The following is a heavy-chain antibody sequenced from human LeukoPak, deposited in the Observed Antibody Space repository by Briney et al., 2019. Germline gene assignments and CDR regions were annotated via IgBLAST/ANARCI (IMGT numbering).Heavy chain of an antibody. J-gene: IGHJ3*02. Sequence: ASVKVSCKASGYTFTSYGISWVRQAPGQGLEWMGWISAYNGNTNYAQKLQGRVTMTTDTSTSTAYMELRSLRSDDTAVYYCARQRASITMILVVITRNDAFDIWGQGTMVTVSS. CDR1: GYTFTSYG. V-gene: IGHV1-18*01. CDR2: ISAYNGNT. D-gene: IGHD3-22*01. CDR3: ARQRASITMILVVITRNDAFDI.